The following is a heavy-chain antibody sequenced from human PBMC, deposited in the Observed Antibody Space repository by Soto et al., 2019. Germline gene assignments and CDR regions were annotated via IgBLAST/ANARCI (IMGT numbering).Heavy chain of an antibody. D-gene: IGHD2-2*02. J-gene: IGHJ3*01. CDR1: GYPFGDYA. CDR3: AKDAIPYNGRDDAFDL. V-gene: IGHV3-23*01. CDR2: IGPIEAHAP. Sequence: EVQLLESGGDLVQPGGTLILSCVASGYPFGDYAMRWVRQAPGKGLEWVSAIGPIEAHAPAYAASVKGRFTISRDNSRNILYLQMTNLRAEDTGVYYCAKDAIPYNGRDDAFDLWGQGTMVPVSS.